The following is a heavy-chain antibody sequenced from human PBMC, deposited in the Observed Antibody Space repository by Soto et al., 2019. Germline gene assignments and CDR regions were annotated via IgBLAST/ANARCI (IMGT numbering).Heavy chain of an antibody. D-gene: IGHD3-9*01. V-gene: IGHV3-23*01. CDR1: GFTFSSYA. CDR3: AKDGELGIILRVPYYFDY. J-gene: IGHJ4*02. CDR2: ISGSGGST. Sequence: GGSLRLSCAASGFTFSSYAMSWVRQAPGKGLEWVSAISGSGGSTYYADSVKGRFTISRDNSKNTLYLQMNSLRAEDTAVYYCAKDGELGIILRVPYYFDYWGQGTLVTVSS.